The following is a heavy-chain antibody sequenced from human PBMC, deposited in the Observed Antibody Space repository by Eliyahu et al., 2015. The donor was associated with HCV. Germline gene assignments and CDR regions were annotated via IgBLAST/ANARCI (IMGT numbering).Heavy chain of an antibody. Sequence: QVTLKESGPALVKPTETLTLTCTFSGFSLSTDGMRVSWIRQPPGKALEWLARIDWDDDKFYSTSLKTRLTISKDTSKNQVVLRMTNMDPVDTVTYYCARGIRGDYFDCWGQGTLVTVSS. V-gene: IGHV2-70*04. J-gene: IGHJ4*02. D-gene: IGHD3-16*01. CDR1: GFSLSTDGMR. CDR3: ARGIRGDYFDC. CDR2: IDWDDDK.